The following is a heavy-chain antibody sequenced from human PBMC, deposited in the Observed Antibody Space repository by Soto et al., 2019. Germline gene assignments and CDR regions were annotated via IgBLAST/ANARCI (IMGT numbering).Heavy chain of an antibody. V-gene: IGHV1-24*01. CDR3: ATTLRDYDVLTGTFYYFDS. CDR2: FDPEDRET. Sequence: QVQLLQSGAEVKKPGASVKVSCNVSGYTLTELSMHWVRQALGIALEWMAGFDPEDRETFYTQKFQGMVAMTEDTSTDTAYMELSSMRSEDTAIYYCATTLRDYDVLTGTFYYFDSWGHGTVVTVSS. CDR1: GYTLTELS. J-gene: IGHJ4*01. D-gene: IGHD3-9*01.